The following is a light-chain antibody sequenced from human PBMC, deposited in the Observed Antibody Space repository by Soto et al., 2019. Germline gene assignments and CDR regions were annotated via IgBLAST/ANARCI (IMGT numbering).Light chain of an antibody. CDR3: QQYNNWPPMST. J-gene: IGKJ2*01. CDR2: DAY. V-gene: IGKV3-11*01. CDR1: QSVDRY. Sequence: EVVLTQSPDTLSLSPGETATLSCRASQSVDRYVAWYQQKLGQAPRLLIYDAYTRATGVAARFTGSGSATDFSLTINSLQPEDFVIYYCQQYNNWPPMSTFGQGTKLEMK.